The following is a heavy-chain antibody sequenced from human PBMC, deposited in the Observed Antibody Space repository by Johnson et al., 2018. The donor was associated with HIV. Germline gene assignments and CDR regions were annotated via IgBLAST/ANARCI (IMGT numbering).Heavy chain of an antibody. Sequence: VQLVESGGRVVRPGGSLTLSCAASGFSFDDYGMTWVRQIAGKGLEWVSGINWNGGATGYADSVKGRFTISRDNAKNSLYLQMNSLRPDDTALYYCARGRKDIGAADGLDNDGFDIWGQGTMVTVSS. CDR1: GFSFDDYG. D-gene: IGHD6-13*01. V-gene: IGHV3-20*04. CDR2: INWNGGAT. CDR3: ARGRKDIGAADGLDNDGFDI. J-gene: IGHJ3*02.